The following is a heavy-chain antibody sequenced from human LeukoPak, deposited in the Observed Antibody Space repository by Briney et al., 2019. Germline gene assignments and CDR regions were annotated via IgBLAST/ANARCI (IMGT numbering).Heavy chain of an antibody. Sequence: NPSETLSLTCTVSGGSISSGNYYWTWIRQPAGKELEWIGRIHTSGNTNYNPSLESQVTISIDTSKNQFSLSLNSVTPADTAIHYCARDRAGDSFDIWGQGTMVTVSS. J-gene: IGHJ3*02. CDR3: ARDRAGDSFDI. CDR2: IHTSGNT. V-gene: IGHV4-61*02. CDR1: GGSISSGNYY. D-gene: IGHD7-27*01.